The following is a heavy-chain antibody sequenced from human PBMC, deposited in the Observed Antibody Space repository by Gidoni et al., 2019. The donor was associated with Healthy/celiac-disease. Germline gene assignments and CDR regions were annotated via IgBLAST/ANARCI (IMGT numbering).Heavy chain of an antibody. CDR2: IAYDGSNK. Sequence: QVQLVESGGGVVQHGRSLRLSCAASGFTFSSYGMLWVRQAPGKGLGWVAVIAYDGSNKYYADSVKGRFTISRDNSKNTLYLQMNSLRAEDTAVYYCAKEGDVGYYDVWSGYYRGEGGMDVWGQGTTVTVSS. CDR1: GFTFSSYG. V-gene: IGHV3-30*18. D-gene: IGHD3-3*01. J-gene: IGHJ6*02. CDR3: AKEGDVGYYDVWSGYYRGEGGMDV.